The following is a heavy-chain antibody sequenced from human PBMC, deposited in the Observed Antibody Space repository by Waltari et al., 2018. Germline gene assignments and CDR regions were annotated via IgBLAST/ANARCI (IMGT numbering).Heavy chain of an antibody. Sequence: EVQLVESGGGLVQPGGSLRLSCAASGFTVRSNYMTWVGQAPGKGLEWVSVIYSGGSTYYADSVKGRFTISRHNSKNTLYLQMNSLRAEDTAVYYCARIAGTYYYYYMDVWGKGTTVTISS. D-gene: IGHD6-13*01. CDR2: IYSGGST. CDR1: GFTVRSNY. CDR3: ARIAGTYYYYYMDV. V-gene: IGHV3-53*04. J-gene: IGHJ6*03.